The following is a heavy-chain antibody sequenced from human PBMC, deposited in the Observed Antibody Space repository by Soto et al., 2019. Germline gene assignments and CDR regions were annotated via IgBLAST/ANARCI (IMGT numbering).Heavy chain of an antibody. CDR3: PRSAYMDV. Sequence: EVQLVESGGGLVQPGGSLRLSCAASGFTFSSYSMNWVRQAPGKGLEWVSYISSGSSTIYDADSVKGRFTISRDNAKNSLYLQMDSLRAEDTAVYYAPRSAYMDVWGTGTTVTVSS. J-gene: IGHJ6*03. D-gene: IGHD3-3*01. CDR2: ISSGSSTI. V-gene: IGHV3-48*01. CDR1: GFTFSSYS.